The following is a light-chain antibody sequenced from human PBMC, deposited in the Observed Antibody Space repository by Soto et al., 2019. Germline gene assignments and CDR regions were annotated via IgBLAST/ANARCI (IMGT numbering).Light chain of an antibody. CDR3: QQYNSYRT. CDR1: QSISSW. CDR2: KAS. J-gene: IGKJ1*01. V-gene: IGKV1-5*03. Sequence: DIQMTQSPSTLSASLGDRVTITCRASQSISSWLAWYQQKPGKAPKLLIRKASTLESGVTSRFSGSASGTEFTLTISSLQPDDVATYYCQQYNSYRTFGQGTKVEI.